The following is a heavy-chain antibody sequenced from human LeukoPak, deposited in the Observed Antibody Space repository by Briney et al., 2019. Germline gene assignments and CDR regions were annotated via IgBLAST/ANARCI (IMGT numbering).Heavy chain of an antibody. D-gene: IGHD3-10*01. CDR2: IYSGGST. Sequence: GGSLRLSCAASEFSVGSKYMTWVRQAPGKGLEWVSLIYSGGSTYYADSVKGRFTISRDNSKNTLYLQMNSLRAEDTAVYYCATSSVVRGTYDYWGHGTLVTVSS. CDR3: ATSSVVRGTYDY. J-gene: IGHJ4*01. V-gene: IGHV3-66*01. CDR1: EFSVGSKY.